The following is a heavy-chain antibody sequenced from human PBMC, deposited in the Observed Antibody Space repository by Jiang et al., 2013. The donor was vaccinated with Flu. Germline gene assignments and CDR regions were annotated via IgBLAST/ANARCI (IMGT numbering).Heavy chain of an antibody. J-gene: IGHJ6*02. Sequence: EWMGWINTNTGNPTYAQGFTGRFVFSLDTSVSTAYLQISSLKAEDTAVYYCAKAGLRSLQTYYYGMDVWGQGTTVTVSS. CDR3: AKAGLRSLQTYYYGMDV. V-gene: IGHV7-4-1*02. D-gene: IGHD4-17*01. CDR2: INTNTGNP.